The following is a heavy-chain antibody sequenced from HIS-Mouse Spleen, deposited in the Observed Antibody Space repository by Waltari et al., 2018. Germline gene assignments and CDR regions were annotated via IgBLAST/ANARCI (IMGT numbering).Heavy chain of an antibody. CDR3: ARRAAARRSYYFDY. Sequence: QVQLVESGGGVVQPGRSLRLSCAASGFTFSSYAMHWVRQAPGKGLEWVAVISYDGSNKYYADSVKGRFTISRDNSKNTLYLQMNSLRAEDTAVYYCARRAAARRSYYFDYWGQGTLVTVSS. D-gene: IGHD6-6*01. V-gene: IGHV3-30*04. J-gene: IGHJ4*02. CDR2: ISYDGSNK. CDR1: GFTFSSYA.